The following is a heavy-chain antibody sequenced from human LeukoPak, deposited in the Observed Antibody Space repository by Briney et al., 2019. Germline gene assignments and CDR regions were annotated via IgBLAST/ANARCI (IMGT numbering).Heavy chain of an antibody. D-gene: IGHD3-3*02. V-gene: IGHV3-23*01. CDR1: GFSFSSYD. CDR3: AKGPSRIFDY. CDR2: ISGSGGST. Sequence: GGSLRLSCAASGFSFSSYDMNWVRQAPGKGLEWVSAISGSGGSTYYADSVKGRFTISRDNSKNTLYLQMNSLRAEDTAVYYCAKGPSRIFDYWGQGTLVTVSS. J-gene: IGHJ4*02.